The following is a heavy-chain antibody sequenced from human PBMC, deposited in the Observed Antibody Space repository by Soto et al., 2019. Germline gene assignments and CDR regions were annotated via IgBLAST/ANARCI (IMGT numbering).Heavy chain of an antibody. CDR3: ARDLIAAAPLDY. CDR2: INAGNGNT. D-gene: IGHD6-13*01. J-gene: IGHJ4*02. V-gene: IGHV1-3*01. CDR1: GYTFTSYA. Sequence: ASVKVSCKASGYTFTSYAMHWVRQAPGQRLEWMGWINAGNGNTKYSQKFQGRVTITRDTSASTAYMELSSLRSEDTAVYYCARDLIAAAPLDYWGQGTLVTVSS.